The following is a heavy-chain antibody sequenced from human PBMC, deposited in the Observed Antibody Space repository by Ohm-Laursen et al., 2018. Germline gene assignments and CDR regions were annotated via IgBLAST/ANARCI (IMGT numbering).Heavy chain of an antibody. V-gene: IGHV4-31*03. CDR3: ARGNIPRDYGDYGYYFDY. Sequence: SQTLSLTCPVSGGSISSGGFYWSWIRQHPGKGLEWIGYMYYNGGTDYNPSLKSRVNISRDTSQSQFSLKLHSVTAADTAVYYCARGNIPRDYGDYGYYFDYWGQGTLVTVSS. CDR1: GGSISSGGFY. CDR2: MYYNGGT. J-gene: IGHJ4*02. D-gene: IGHD4-17*01.